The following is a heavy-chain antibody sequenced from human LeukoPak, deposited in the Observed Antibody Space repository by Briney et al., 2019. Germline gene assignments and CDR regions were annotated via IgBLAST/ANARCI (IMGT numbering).Heavy chain of an antibody. CDR1: GGSISSSNW. D-gene: IGHD3-22*01. CDR3: ARRYYYDSSGYYYFDY. J-gene: IGHJ4*02. V-gene: IGHV4-4*02. Sequence: SGILSLTCAVSGGSISSSNWWSWVRQPPGKGLEWIGEIYHSGSTNYNPSLKSRVTISVDKSKNQFSLKLSSVTAADTAVYYCARRYYYDSSGYYYFDYWGQGTLVTVSS. CDR2: IYHSGST.